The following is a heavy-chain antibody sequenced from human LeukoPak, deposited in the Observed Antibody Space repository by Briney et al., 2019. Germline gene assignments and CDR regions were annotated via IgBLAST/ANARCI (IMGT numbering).Heavy chain of an antibody. CDR1: GGTFSSYA. D-gene: IGHD2-21*02. J-gene: IGHJ4*02. Sequence: SVKVSCKASGGTFSSYAISWVRQAPGQGLEWMGGIIPIFGTANYAQKFQGRVTITADESTSTAYMELSSLRSEDTAVYYCAREEPGMTAIFDYWGQGTLVTVSS. CDR2: IIPIFGTA. CDR3: AREEPGMTAIFDY. V-gene: IGHV1-69*13.